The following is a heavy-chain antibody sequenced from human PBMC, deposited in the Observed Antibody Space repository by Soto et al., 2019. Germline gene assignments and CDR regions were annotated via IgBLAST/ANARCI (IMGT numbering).Heavy chain of an antibody. D-gene: IGHD3-3*01. Sequence: QLHLVQSGAVVKKPGASVTVSCSASGYPVTAYYMHWVRQAPGRGLEWMGGINPATGAAKYAQTFQGKVTRTRDTAMSTVFKELSGLASEDTAVFYGAGGGGVGVAGSAAFDMWGQGTLVTVSS. CDR1: GYPVTAYY. CDR3: AGGGGVGVAGSAAFDM. J-gene: IGHJ3*02. V-gene: IGHV1-2*02. CDR2: INPATGAA.